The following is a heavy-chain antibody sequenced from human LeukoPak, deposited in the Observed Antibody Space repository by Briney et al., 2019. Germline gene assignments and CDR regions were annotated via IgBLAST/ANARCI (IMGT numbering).Heavy chain of an antibody. CDR2: IYSDGSI. J-gene: IGHJ3*02. Sequence: GGSLRLSCAASGFTLSSYSMNWVRQAPGKGLEWVSEIYSDGSIYYAASVKGRFSISRDSSKNTVYLQMNSLRAEDTAVYYCARELREHGVFDIWGQGTMVTVSS. V-gene: IGHV3-53*01. D-gene: IGHD1-26*01. CDR1: GFTLSSYS. CDR3: ARELREHGVFDI.